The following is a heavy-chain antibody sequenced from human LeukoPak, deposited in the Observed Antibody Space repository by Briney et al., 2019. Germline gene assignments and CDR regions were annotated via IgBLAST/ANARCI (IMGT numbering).Heavy chain of an antibody. CDR3: AKGGQDFDFCRFAL. CDR2: ISDTGGRT. CDR1: GFSFRDSA. Sequence: GGSLRLSCRASGFSFRDSAVSWVRHSPGQGLKWVSSISDTGGRTYYADSVKGRFTITRDNSRKTVDLQMTSLSAGDTATYYCAKGGQDFDFCRFALWGQGILVIVSS. V-gene: IGHV3-23*01. D-gene: IGHD3-3*01. J-gene: IGHJ5*02.